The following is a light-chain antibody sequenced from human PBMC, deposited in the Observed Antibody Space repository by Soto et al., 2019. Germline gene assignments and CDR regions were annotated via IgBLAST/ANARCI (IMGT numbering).Light chain of an antibody. CDR1: SRDVGAYHY. CDR3: SSYTTRSTLV. CDR2: AVS. Sequence: QSALTQPASVSASPGQSITISCTGTSRDVGAYHYVSWFQQHPGKAPQLMIYAVSHRPSGVSDRFSGSKSGNTASLTISGLQTEDEADYYCSSYTTRSTLVFGGGTKVTVL. V-gene: IGLV2-14*01. J-gene: IGLJ2*01.